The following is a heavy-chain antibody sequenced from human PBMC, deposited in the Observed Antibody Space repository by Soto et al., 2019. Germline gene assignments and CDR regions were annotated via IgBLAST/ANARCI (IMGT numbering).Heavy chain of an antibody. D-gene: IGHD2-21*02. CDR1: GGSISSGDYY. CDR2: IYYSGST. Sequence: VQLQESGPGLVKPSQTLSLTCTVSGGSISSGDYYWSWIRQPPGKGLEWIGYIYYSGSTYYNPSLKSRVTISVDTSKNQFSLKLSSVTAADTAVYYCARVEVVVVTKGIGAFDIWGQGTMVTVSS. CDR3: ARVEVVVVTKGIGAFDI. V-gene: IGHV4-30-4*01. J-gene: IGHJ3*02.